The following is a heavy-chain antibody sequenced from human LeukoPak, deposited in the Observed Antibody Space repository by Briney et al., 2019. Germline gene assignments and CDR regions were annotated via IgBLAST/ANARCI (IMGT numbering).Heavy chain of an antibody. Sequence: ASVKVSCKASGYTFTSYYMHWVRQAPGQGLEWMGIINPSGGSTSYAQKFQGRVTMTRDTSTSTVYMELSSVTAADTAVYYCARAQHRGVRGVDKFDYWGQGTLVTVSS. V-gene: IGHV1-46*01. D-gene: IGHD3-10*01. CDR3: ARAQHRGVRGVDKFDY. J-gene: IGHJ4*02. CDR2: INPSGGST. CDR1: GYTFTSYY.